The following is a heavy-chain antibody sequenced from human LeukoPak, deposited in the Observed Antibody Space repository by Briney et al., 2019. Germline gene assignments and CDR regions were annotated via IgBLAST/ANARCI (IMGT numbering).Heavy chain of an antibody. CDR1: GFTFSAYE. V-gene: IGHV3-48*03. CDR3: ARPYYYGSGSSYFDY. D-gene: IGHD3-10*01. J-gene: IGHJ4*02. Sequence: GGSLRLSCAASGFTFSAYEMNWVRQAPGKGLEWVSYISSGGGTIFYADSVKGRFTISRDNAKDSLYLQMNSLRAEDTAVYYCARPYYYGSGSSYFDYWGQGTLVTVSS. CDR2: ISSGGGTI.